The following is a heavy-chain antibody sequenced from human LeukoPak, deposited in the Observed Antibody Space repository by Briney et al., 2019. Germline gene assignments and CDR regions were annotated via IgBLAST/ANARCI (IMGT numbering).Heavy chain of an antibody. CDR1: GYTFTSYA. V-gene: IGHV1-3*01. CDR2: INAGNGNT. J-gene: IGHJ1*01. D-gene: IGHD6-19*01. CDR3: ARYSSGTAEYFQH. Sequence: ASVKVCCKASGYTFTSYAMHWVRQAPGQRLEWMGWINAGNGNTKYSQKFQGRVTITRDSSASTAYMELSSLRSEDTAVYYCARYSSGTAEYFQHWGQGTLVTVSS.